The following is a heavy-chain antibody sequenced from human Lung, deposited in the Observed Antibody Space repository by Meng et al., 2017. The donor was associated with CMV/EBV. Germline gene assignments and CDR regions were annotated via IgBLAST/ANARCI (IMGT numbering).Heavy chain of an antibody. J-gene: IGHJ3*02. V-gene: IGHV3-7*01. CDR3: ARDQGSCTSISCRGDAFDI. Sequence: GGSLRLXCAASGITFSSNWMGWVREAPGKGLEWVANIKEDGSEKYYVESVKGRFTISRDNAKKSLYLQMNSLRAEDTAVYYCARDQGSCTSISCRGDAFDIWGQGTMVTVSS. D-gene: IGHD2-2*01. CDR2: IKEDGSEK. CDR1: GITFSSNW.